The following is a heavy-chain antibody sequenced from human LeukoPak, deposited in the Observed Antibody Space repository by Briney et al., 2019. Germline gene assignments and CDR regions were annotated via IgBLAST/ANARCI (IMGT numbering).Heavy chain of an antibody. V-gene: IGHV4-39*07. CDR2: IFYSGST. Sequence: NPSETLSLTCTVSGGSIGSSSYYWGWIRQPPGKGLEWIGNIFYSGSTYYNPSLKSRVTMSVDTSKNQFSLKLSSVTAADTAVYYCARVRLLWFGELPQYYFDYWGQGTLVTVSS. CDR3: ARVRLLWFGELPQYYFDY. J-gene: IGHJ4*02. CDR1: GGSIGSSSYY. D-gene: IGHD3-10*01.